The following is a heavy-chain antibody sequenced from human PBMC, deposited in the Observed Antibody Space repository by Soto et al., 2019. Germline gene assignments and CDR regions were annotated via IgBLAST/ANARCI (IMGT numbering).Heavy chain of an antibody. J-gene: IGHJ5*02. D-gene: IGHD2-15*01. CDR3: ARVGSTAPSFDP. V-gene: IGHV4-61*01. Sequence: SGTLALTCTVSGASVSAGSYYWSWIRQPPGKGLEYIGLIYYTGRTSYTPSLQSRVFMSVDTCKNQLSLNLTSVTAADTAVYYCARVGSTAPSFDPWGQGTLVTVSS. CDR2: IYYTGRT. CDR1: GASVSAGSYY.